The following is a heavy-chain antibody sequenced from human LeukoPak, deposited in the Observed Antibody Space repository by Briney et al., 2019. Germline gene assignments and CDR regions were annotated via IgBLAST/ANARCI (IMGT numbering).Heavy chain of an antibody. CDR3: AKDRFSYGYAQLGNWFDP. J-gene: IGHJ5*02. CDR2: ISGSGGST. D-gene: IGHD5-18*01. V-gene: IGHV3-23*01. Sequence: GGSLRLSCAASGFTYSSYAMSWVRQAPGKGREWVSAISGSGGSTYYADSVKGRFTISRDNSKNTLYLQMNSLRAEDTAVYYCAKDRFSYGYAQLGNWFDPWGQGTLVTVSS. CDR1: GFTYSSYA.